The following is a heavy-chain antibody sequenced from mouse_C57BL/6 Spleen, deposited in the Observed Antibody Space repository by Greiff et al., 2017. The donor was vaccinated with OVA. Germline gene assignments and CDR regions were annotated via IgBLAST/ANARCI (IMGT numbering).Heavy chain of an antibody. V-gene: IGHV5-9-1*02. CDR3: TRDRDSNYVDWYFDV. CDR1: GFTFSSYA. D-gene: IGHD2-5*01. Sequence: EVMLVESGEGLVKPGGSLKLSCAASGFTFSSYAMSWVRQTPEKRLEWVAYISSGGDYIYYADTVKGRFTISRDNARNTLYLQMSSLKSEDTAMYYCTRDRDSNYVDWYFDVWGTGTTVTVSS. J-gene: IGHJ1*03. CDR2: ISSGGDYI.